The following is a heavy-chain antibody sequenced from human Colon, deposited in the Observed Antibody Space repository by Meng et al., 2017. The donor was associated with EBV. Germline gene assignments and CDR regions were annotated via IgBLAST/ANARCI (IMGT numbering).Heavy chain of an antibody. CDR1: GGSISTSDW. V-gene: IGHV4-4*02. J-gene: IGHJ4*02. CDR2: IYRGGGT. Sequence: VRLRWAGPGLVEPSGSLSLTCAVSGGSISTSDWWSWVRQPPGKGLEWIGEIYRGGGTNYNPSFKSRVTISVDTSNNHFSLKLSYVTAADTAVYYCARVRVIPAAVGFDYWGQGTLVTVSS. CDR3: ARVRVIPAAVGFDY. D-gene: IGHD2-2*01.